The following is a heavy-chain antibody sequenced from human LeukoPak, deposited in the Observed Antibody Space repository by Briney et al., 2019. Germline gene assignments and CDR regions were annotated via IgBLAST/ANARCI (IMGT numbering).Heavy chain of an antibody. J-gene: IGHJ6*03. CDR3: ATASVSDAAYYYYYYYMDV. D-gene: IGHD5/OR15-5a*01. CDR1: GYTLTELS. V-gene: IGHV1-24*01. CDR2: FDPEDGET. Sequence: ASVKVSCKVSGYTLTELSMHWARQAPGKGLEWMGGFDPEDGETIYAQKFQGRVTMTEDTSTDTAYVELSSLRSEDTAVYYCATASVSDAAYYYYYYYMDVWGKGTTVTVSS.